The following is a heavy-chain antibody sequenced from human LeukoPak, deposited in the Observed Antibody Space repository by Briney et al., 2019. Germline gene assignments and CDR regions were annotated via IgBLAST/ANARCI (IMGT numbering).Heavy chain of an antibody. J-gene: IGHJ4*02. CDR1: GLSFSGHW. Sequence: GGSLRLSCTASGLSFSGHWMHWTRQPPGRGLVWVARISPTGSTTSYADSVKGRFTVSRDNAKNTLYQQVNNRRAEDTAVYYRAPGPNRNWSGLDFCGQGTLPTVSS. V-gene: IGHV3-74*01. CDR3: APGPNRNWSGLDF. CDR2: ISPTGSTT. D-gene: IGHD1-1*01.